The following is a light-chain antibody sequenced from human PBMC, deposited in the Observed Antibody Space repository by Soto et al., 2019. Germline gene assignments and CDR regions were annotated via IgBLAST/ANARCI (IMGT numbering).Light chain of an antibody. Sequence: QSVLTQPPSVSEAPRQRVTISCSGSSSNIENNAVNWYQQLPGKAPKLVIYYDDLLPSGVSDRFSGSKSGTSASLAISGLQSEDEADYYCAAWDGSLNGPVFGGGTKLTVL. V-gene: IGLV1-36*01. J-gene: IGLJ2*01. CDR3: AAWDGSLNGPV. CDR2: YDD. CDR1: SSNIENNA.